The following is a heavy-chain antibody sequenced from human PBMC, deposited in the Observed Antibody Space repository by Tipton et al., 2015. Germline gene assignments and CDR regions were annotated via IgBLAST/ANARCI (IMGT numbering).Heavy chain of an antibody. J-gene: IGHJ5*02. CDR3: ARSLFPETAGLENWFDP. D-gene: IGHD6-13*01. Sequence: TLSLTCTVSGGSINFYYWTWIRQPPGKGLEYIGYIYHSGRASYNPSLKSRVTISVDTSKNQSSLKLSSVTAADTAVYYCARSLFPETAGLENWFDPWGQGTLVTVSS. CDR2: IYHSGRA. V-gene: IGHV4-59*01. CDR1: GGSINFYY.